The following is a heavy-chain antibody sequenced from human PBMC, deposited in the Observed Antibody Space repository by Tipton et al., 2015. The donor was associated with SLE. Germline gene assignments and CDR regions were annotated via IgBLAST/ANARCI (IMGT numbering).Heavy chain of an antibody. Sequence: TLSLICSVSGGSTSSYYWSWIRQPPGKGLEWIGYTYDGGSANYNPSLKSRVTMSADTSKNQFSLQLSSVTAADTAMYYCARYCSGGNCYAGTYDIWGQGTMVTVSS. CDR1: GGSTSSYY. D-gene: IGHD2-15*01. CDR3: ARYCSGGNCYAGTYDI. J-gene: IGHJ3*02. CDR2: TYDGGSA. V-gene: IGHV4-59*07.